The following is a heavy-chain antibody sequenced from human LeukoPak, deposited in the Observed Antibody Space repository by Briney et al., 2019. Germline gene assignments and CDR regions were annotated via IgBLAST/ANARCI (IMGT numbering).Heavy chain of an antibody. J-gene: IGHJ5*02. V-gene: IGHV4-39*01. CDR1: GGSISSSSYY. CDR2: IYYSGST. Sequence: SETLSLTCTVSGGSISSSSYYWGWIRQPPGKGLEWIGSIYYSGSTYYNPSLKSRVTISVDTSKNQFSLKLSSATAADTAVYYCARHGYSYGPWGQGTLVTVSS. D-gene: IGHD5-18*01. CDR3: ARHGYSYGP.